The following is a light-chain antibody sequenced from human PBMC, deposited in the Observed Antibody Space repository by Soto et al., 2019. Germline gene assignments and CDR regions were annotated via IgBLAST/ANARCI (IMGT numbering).Light chain of an antibody. CDR1: QSVGNT. V-gene: IGKV3-15*01. CDR2: GAS. Sequence: EIVLTQSPATLSVSPGERATLSCRASQSVGNTLAWYQQQPGQTPRLLIYGASTTATGIPARFSGSGSGTEFTLTIDSLQSEDFAVYYCQQYNNWPPITFGQGTRLEIK. CDR3: QQYNNWPPIT. J-gene: IGKJ5*01.